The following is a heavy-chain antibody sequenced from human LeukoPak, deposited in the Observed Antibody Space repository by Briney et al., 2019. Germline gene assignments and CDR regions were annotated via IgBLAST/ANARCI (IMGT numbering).Heavy chain of an antibody. J-gene: IGHJ6*02. D-gene: IGHD3-3*01. V-gene: IGHV7-4-1*02. CDR2: INTNTGNP. CDR1: GYTFTNYA. Sequence: ASVKVSCKASGYTFTNYAMNWVRQAPGQGLEWMGWINTNTGNPTYAQGFTGRFVFSLDTSVSTAYLQISSLKAEDTAVYYCARKRDTIFGVVIDHYYGMDVWGQGTTVTVSS. CDR3: ARKRDTIFGVVIDHYYGMDV.